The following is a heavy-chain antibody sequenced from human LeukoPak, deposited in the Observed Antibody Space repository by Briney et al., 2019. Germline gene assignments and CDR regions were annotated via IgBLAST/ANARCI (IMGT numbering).Heavy chain of an antibody. CDR3: ASNSRDGYQN. D-gene: IGHD5-24*01. J-gene: IGHJ4*02. V-gene: IGHV1-3*01. Sequence: ASVKVSCKASGYTFTSYAMHWVRQAPGQRLEWMGWINAGNGNTKYLQKFQGRVTITRDTSASTAYMELSSLRSEDTAVYYCASNSRDGYQNWGQGTLVTVSS. CDR1: GYTFTSYA. CDR2: INAGNGNT.